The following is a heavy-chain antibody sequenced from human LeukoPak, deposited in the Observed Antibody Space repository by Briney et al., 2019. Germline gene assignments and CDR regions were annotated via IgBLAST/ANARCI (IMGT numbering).Heavy chain of an antibody. V-gene: IGHV3-7*01. D-gene: IGHD4-17*01. Sequence: GGSLRLSCAASGFTFSSYWMTWVRQAPGKGLEWVANINQDGSEKYYVDSVKGRFTISRDNAKNPLYLQMNSLRAEDTAVYYCAREGLYGDYLFDYWGQGTLVTVSS. CDR3: AREGLYGDYLFDY. J-gene: IGHJ4*02. CDR2: INQDGSEK. CDR1: GFTFSSYW.